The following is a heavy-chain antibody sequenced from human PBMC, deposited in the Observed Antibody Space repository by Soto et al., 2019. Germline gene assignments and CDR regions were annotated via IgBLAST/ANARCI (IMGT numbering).Heavy chain of an antibody. CDR2: LSGGGGST. D-gene: IGHD3-3*01. V-gene: IGHV3-23*01. CDR1: GFTFSSYA. Sequence: EVQLLESGGGLVQPGGSLRLSCAASGFTFSSYAMSWVRQAPGKGLEWVSGLSGGGGSTYYADSVKGRFTISRDNSKNTLYVQMNNLRAEDTAVYYCAKDGGRFFNEFETWGQGTMVTVSS. J-gene: IGHJ3*02. CDR3: AKDGGRFFNEFET.